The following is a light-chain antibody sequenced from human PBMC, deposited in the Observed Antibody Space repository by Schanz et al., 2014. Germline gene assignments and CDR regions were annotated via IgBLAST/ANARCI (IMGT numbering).Light chain of an antibody. J-gene: IGLJ3*02. CDR2: GVN. Sequence: QSALTQPPSASGSPGQSVTISCTGTSSDVGGYSFVSWYQQHPGKAPKLLIYGVNKRPSGVPDRFSGSKSGNTASLTISGLQAEDEAEYYCCSYAGSTTWVFGGGTKLTVL. V-gene: IGLV2-8*01. CDR3: CSYAGSTTWV. CDR1: SSDVGGYSF.